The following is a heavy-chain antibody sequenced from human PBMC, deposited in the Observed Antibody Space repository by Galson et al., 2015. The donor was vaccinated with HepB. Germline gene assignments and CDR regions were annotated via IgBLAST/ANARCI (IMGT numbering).Heavy chain of an antibody. D-gene: IGHD2-15*01. J-gene: IGHJ4*02. Sequence: SLRLSCAASGFTFSSYSMNWVRQAPGKGLEWVSSISSSSSYIYYADSVKGRFTISRDNAKNSLYLQMNSLRAEDTAVYYCAREGKVLLRSFDYWGQGTLVTVSS. V-gene: IGHV3-21*01. CDR2: ISSSSSYI. CDR3: AREGKVLLRSFDY. CDR1: GFTFSSYS.